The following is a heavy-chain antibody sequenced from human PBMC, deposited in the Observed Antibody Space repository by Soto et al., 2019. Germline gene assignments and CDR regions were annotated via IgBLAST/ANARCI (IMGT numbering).Heavy chain of an antibody. CDR3: ARDRAYSRFDY. CDR1: GFSFSSAW. D-gene: IGHD4-4*01. CDR2: MNEDGSER. J-gene: IGHJ4*02. V-gene: IGHV3-7*03. Sequence: EVQLVESGGGLVQPGGSLRLSCAVSGFSFSSAWMTWIRQAPGKGLERVAIMNEDGSERYYVDSVKGRFTISRDNAKNALFLQMNSLRVEDTAVYFGARDRAYSRFDYWGQGSLVTVSS.